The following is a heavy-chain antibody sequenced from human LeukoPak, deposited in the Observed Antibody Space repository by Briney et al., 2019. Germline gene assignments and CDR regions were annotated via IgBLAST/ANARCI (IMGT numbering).Heavy chain of an antibody. D-gene: IGHD5-12*01. Sequence: SETLSLTCAVYGVSFSGYYWSGIRQPPGKGLEWIGEINHSGSTNYNPSLKSRVTISVDTSKNQFSLKLSSVTAADTAVYYCARGKIVATISNWFDPWGQGTLVTVSS. CDR1: GVSFSGYY. CDR3: ARGKIVATISNWFDP. CDR2: INHSGST. J-gene: IGHJ5*02. V-gene: IGHV4-34*01.